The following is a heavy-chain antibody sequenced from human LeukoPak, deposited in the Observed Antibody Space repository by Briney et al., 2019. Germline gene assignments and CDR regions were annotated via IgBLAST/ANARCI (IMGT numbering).Heavy chain of an antibody. CDR3: ARGGSSSTSCNIDY. CDR1: GFTFDDYG. Sequence: RPGGSLRLSCAASGFTFDDYGMSWVRQAPGKGLEWVSGINWNGGSTGYADSVKGRFTISRDNAKNSLYLQMNSMRAEDTALYYGARGGSSSTSCNIDYWGQGTLVTVSS. D-gene: IGHD2-2*01. J-gene: IGHJ4*02. CDR2: INWNGGST. V-gene: IGHV3-20*04.